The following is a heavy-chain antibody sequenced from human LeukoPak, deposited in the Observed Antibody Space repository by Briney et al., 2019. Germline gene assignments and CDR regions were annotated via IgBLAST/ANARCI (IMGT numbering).Heavy chain of an antibody. CDR2: ISGSGGST. D-gene: IGHD3-22*01. J-gene: IGHJ4*02. CDR3: ARGLGTTVTNEYYYDSSGYYDGGLDY. V-gene: IGHV3-23*01. CDR1: GFTFSSYA. Sequence: PGGSLRLSCAASGFTFSSYAMSWVRQAPGKGLEWVSAISGSGGSTYYADSVKGRFTISRDNAKNSLSLQTNSLRAEDTAVYYCARGLGTTVTNEYYYDSSGYYDGGLDYWGQGTLVTVSS.